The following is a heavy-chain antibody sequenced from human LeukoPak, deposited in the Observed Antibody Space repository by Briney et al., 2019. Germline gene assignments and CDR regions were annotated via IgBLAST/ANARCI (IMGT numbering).Heavy chain of an antibody. V-gene: IGHV3-30*02. CDR2: IRYDGSDK. D-gene: IGHD1-26*01. CDR1: GFTFGNYG. J-gene: IGHJ4*02. CDR3: SGSYSY. Sequence: GGSLRLSXAASGFTFGNYGMHWVRQAPGKGLEWVAFIRYDGSDKYYADSVKGRFTISRDNSKNTLYLQMNSLRPEDTAVYFCSGSYSYWGQGTLVTVSS.